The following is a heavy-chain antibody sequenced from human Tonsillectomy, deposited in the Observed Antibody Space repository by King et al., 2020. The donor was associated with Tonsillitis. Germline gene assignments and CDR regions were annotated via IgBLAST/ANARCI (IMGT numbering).Heavy chain of an antibody. CDR3: ARDDEDIVVVPAAIGDFDI. J-gene: IGHJ3*02. CDR2: ISYDGSNK. Sequence: VQLVESGGGVVQPGRSLRLSCAASGFTFSSYAMHWVRQAPGNGLEWVAVISYDGSNKYYADSVKGLFTISRDNSKNTLYLQMNSLRAEDTAVYYCARDDEDIVVVPAAIGDFDIWGKGTMVTVSS. V-gene: IGHV3-30*01. CDR1: GFTFSSYA. D-gene: IGHD2-2*01.